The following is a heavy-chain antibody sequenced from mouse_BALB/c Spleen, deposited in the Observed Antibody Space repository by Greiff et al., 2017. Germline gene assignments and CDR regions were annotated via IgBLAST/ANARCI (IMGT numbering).Heavy chain of an antibody. J-gene: IGHJ3*01. Sequence: VQLQQSGAELAKPGASVKMSCKASGYTFTSYWMHWVKQRPGQGLEWIGYINPSTGYTEYNQKFKDKATLTADKSSSTAYMQLSSLTSEDSAVYYCARSDYRYDEFAYWGQGTLVTVSA. CDR1: GYTFTSYW. V-gene: IGHV1-7*01. D-gene: IGHD2-14*01. CDR3: ARSDYRYDEFAY. CDR2: INPSTGYT.